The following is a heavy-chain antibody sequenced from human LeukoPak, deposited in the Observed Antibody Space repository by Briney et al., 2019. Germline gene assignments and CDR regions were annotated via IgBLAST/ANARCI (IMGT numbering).Heavy chain of an antibody. Sequence: SETLSLTCTVSGGSISSYYWSWIRQPPGKGLEWIGYIYYSGSTNYNPSLESRVTISVDTSKNQFSLKLSSVTAADTAVYFCARSKSSASNALDIWGQGTMVTVSS. D-gene: IGHD6-19*01. CDR2: IYYSGST. CDR1: GGSISSYY. J-gene: IGHJ3*02. CDR3: ARSKSSASNALDI. V-gene: IGHV4-59*01.